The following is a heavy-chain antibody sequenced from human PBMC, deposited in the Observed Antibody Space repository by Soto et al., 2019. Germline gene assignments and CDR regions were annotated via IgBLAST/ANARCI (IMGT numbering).Heavy chain of an antibody. V-gene: IGHV3-33*01. CDR1: GFTFSSYG. D-gene: IGHD5-18*01. CDR2: IWYDGSNK. CDR3: ARDLGYSYGYESYYYYGMDV. Sequence: GGSLRLSCAASGFTFSSYGMHWVRQAPGKGLEWVAVIWYDGSNKYYADSVKGRFTISRDNSKNTLYLQMNSLRAEDTAVYYCARDLGYSYGYESYYYYGMDVWGQGTTVTVSS. J-gene: IGHJ6*02.